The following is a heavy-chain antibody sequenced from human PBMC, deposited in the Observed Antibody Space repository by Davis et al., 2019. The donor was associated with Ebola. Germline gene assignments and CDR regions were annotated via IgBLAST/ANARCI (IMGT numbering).Heavy chain of an antibody. Sequence: HSQTLSLTCAIPGDSVLGKNGAWNWIRQSPSRGLEWLGRTYYTSKWHNDYGESVKSRISINPDTSKNQLSLQLNSVTPEDTTVYYCVRGWGRSGLDVWGRGTTVTVSS. CDR1: GDSVLGKNGA. D-gene: IGHD3-16*01. V-gene: IGHV6-1*01. CDR2: TYYTSKWHN. J-gene: IGHJ6*02. CDR3: VRGWGRSGLDV.